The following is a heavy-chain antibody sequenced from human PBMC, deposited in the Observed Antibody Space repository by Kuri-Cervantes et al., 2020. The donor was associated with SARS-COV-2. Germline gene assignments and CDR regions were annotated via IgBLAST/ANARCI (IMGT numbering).Heavy chain of an antibody. J-gene: IGHJ5*02. CDR3: VRGGEDFVQETRNWFEP. CDR1: GFTFSSYW. D-gene: IGHD2-8*01. V-gene: IGHV3-7*03. CDR2: IKQDGSEK. Sequence: GESLKISCAASGFTFSSYWMSWVRQAPGKGLEWVANIKQDGSEKYYVDSVKGRFTISRDNAKNSLFLQMNSLRADDTAVYYCVRGGEDFVQETRNWFEPWGRGTQVTVSS.